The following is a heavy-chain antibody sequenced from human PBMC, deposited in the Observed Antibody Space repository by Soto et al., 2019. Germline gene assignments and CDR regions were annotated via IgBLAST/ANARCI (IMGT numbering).Heavy chain of an antibody. CDR2: IYYSGST. Sequence: SETLSLTCTVSGGSISSYYWSWIRQPPGKGLEWIGYIYYSGSTNYNPSLKSRVTISVDTSKNQFSLKLSSVTAADTAVYYCASSSYVFWSGPSPLNGMDVWGQGTTVTVSS. J-gene: IGHJ6*02. V-gene: IGHV4-59*01. D-gene: IGHD3-3*01. CDR3: ASSSYVFWSGPSPLNGMDV. CDR1: GGSISSYY.